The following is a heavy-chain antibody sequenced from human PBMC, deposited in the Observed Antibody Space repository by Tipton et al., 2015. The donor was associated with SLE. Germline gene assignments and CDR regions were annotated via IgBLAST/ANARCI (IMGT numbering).Heavy chain of an antibody. CDR3: AKDRGGLRYNYGFFDY. Sequence: SLRLSCAASGFTFKAYAMTWIRQAPGKGLEWVSGISGSGGSRNYADSVKGRFTISRDNSKNTLYLQMNSLRAEDTAVYYCAKDRGGLRYNYGFFDYWGQGTLVTVSS. D-gene: IGHD5-18*01. V-gene: IGHV3-23*01. CDR2: ISGSGGSR. J-gene: IGHJ4*02. CDR1: GFTFKAYA.